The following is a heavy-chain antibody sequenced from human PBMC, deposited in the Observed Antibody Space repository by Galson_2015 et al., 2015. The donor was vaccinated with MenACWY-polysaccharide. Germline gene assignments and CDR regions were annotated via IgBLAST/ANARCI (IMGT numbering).Heavy chain of an antibody. CDR1: GFTFSDYY. D-gene: IGHD1-1*01. CDR3: GADKTGDRSVSLDY. CDR2: ISSSGSTI. Sequence: SLRLSCAASGFTFSDYYMSWIRQAPGKGLEWVSYISSSGSTIYYADSVKGRFTISRDNAKNSLYLQMNSLRAEDTAVYYCGADKTGDRSVSLDYWGQGILVTVSS. V-gene: IGHV3-11*01. J-gene: IGHJ4*02.